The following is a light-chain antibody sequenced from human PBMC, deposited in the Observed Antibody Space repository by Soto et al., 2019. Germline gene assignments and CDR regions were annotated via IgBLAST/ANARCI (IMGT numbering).Light chain of an antibody. V-gene: IGKV3-20*01. CDR3: QQYNNWPSWT. Sequence: DIVLTQSPGTLSLSPGEIATLSCRAPHSVSSPYLAWYQQKPGQAPRLLFYGASSRATGIPDRFSGSGSGTDFTLTISSLQSEDFAVYYCQQYNNWPSWTFGQGTKVDIK. CDR2: GAS. CDR1: HSVSSPY. J-gene: IGKJ1*01.